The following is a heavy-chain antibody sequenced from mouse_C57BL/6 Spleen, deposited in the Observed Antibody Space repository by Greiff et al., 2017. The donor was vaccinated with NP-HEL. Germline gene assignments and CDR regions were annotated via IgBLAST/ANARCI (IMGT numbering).Heavy chain of an antibody. V-gene: IGHV5-16*01. CDR3: ARDSGTTGGYFDV. CDR1: GFTFSDYY. D-gene: IGHD1-1*01. CDR2: INYDGSST. Sequence: EVKLVESEGGLVQPGSSMKLSCTASGFTFSDYYMAWVRQVPEKGLEWVANINYDGSSTYYLDSLKSRFIISRDNAKNILYLQMSSLKSEDTATYYCARDSGTTGGYFDVWGTGTTVTVSS. J-gene: IGHJ1*03.